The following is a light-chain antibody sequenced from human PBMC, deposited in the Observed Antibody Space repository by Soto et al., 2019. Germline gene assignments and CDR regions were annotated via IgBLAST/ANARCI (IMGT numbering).Light chain of an antibody. J-gene: IGKJ1*01. CDR1: QTIHSF. CDR3: QQFHSFPWT. CDR2: DAS. Sequence: DIQMTQSPSTLSASVGDRVTITCRASQTIHSFLAWYQQKAGKAPKLLIYDASNLESGVPSRFSGGGSGTEFTLTVSSLQPDDFATFYCQQFHSFPWTFGQGTKVDIK. V-gene: IGKV1-5*01.